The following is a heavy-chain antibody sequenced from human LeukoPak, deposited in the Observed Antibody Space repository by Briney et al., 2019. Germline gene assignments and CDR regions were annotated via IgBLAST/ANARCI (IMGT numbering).Heavy chain of an antibody. V-gene: IGHV4-39*07. CDR3: ARDRGGNWGSGWYFDL. CDR2: IYYSGST. CDR1: GGSISSGGYY. J-gene: IGHJ2*01. D-gene: IGHD7-27*01. Sequence: SETLSLTCIVSGGSISSGGYYWNWIRQPPGKGLEWIGRIYYSGSTNYNPSLKSRVTISVDTSKNQISLKVTSVTAADTALYYCARDRGGNWGSGWYFDLWGRGTLVTVSS.